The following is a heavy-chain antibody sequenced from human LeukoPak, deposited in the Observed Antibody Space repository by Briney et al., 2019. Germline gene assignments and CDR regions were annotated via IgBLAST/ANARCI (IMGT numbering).Heavy chain of an antibody. CDR2: IKAAGDEK. D-gene: IGHD2-2*01. CDR3: ARGYCDRTDCYGAPDW. CDR1: GFSFSTYW. Sequence: GGPLRLSCAASGFSFSTYWMNWVRQAPNKGLEWVANIKAAGDEKHYVHSVRGRFTISRDNATNQVFLQMNSLRVDDTAVYYCARGYCDRTDCYGAPDWWGQGTLVTVSS. J-gene: IGHJ1*01. V-gene: IGHV3-7*04.